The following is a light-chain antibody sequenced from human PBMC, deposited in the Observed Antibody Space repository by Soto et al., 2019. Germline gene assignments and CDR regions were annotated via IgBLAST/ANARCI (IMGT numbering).Light chain of an antibody. V-gene: IGKV3-15*01. CDR1: QSVSSD. J-gene: IGKJ1*01. Sequence: EIMIIPSPTPTSLSPGKRDTPSCXASQSVSSDLAWYHQKPGQAPRLLIYGASTRATGIPARFSGSGSGTEFTLTINSLQSEDFAVYYCQQYNNWPRTFGQGTKVDIK. CDR2: GAS. CDR3: QQYNNWPRT.